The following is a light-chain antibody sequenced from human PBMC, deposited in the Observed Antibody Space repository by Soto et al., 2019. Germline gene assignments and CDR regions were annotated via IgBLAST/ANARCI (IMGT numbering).Light chain of an antibody. V-gene: IGLV3-21*02. Sequence: SYELAQPPSVSVAPGQTARIPCGVGKIGSRSVYWYQQKPGQAPVVVVYDGSDRPSGIPERFSGSTSGTTATLTISRVAAGDEADYFCQVWDSTSDHYVFGAGTQVTVL. CDR1: KIGSRS. J-gene: IGLJ1*01. CDR3: QVWDSTSDHYV. CDR2: DGS.